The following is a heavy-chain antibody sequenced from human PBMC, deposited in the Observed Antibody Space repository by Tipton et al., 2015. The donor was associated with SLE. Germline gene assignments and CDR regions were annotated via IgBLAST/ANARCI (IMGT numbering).Heavy chain of an antibody. CDR1: GGSISSSSYY. CDR2: SNHSVST. Sequence: TLSLTCTVSGGSISSSSYYWGWIRQPPGKGLEWIGESNHSVSTNYNPSPKSRVTISVDTSKNQFSLKLSSVTAADTAVYYCARVGVVTPFDYWGQGTLVTASS. V-gene: IGHV4-39*07. CDR3: ARVGVVTPFDY. J-gene: IGHJ4*02. D-gene: IGHD4-23*01.